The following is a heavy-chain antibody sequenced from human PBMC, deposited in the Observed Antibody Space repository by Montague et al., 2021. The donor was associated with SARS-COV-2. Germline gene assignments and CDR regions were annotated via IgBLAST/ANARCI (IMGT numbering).Heavy chain of an antibody. CDR3: ARLRDGVVPSPILGVGPYYSYYYMDV. V-gene: IGHV4-39*01. Sequence: SETLSLTCTVSGGPISSSSYYWGWIRQPPGKGLEWIGSIYYSGSTYYNPSLKSRVTISIDTSKNQFSLKLSSVTAADTAVYYCARLRDGVVPSPILGVGPYYSYYYMDVWGRGTTVTVSS. D-gene: IGHD3-10*01. CDR1: GGPISSSSYY. CDR2: IYYSGST. J-gene: IGHJ6*03.